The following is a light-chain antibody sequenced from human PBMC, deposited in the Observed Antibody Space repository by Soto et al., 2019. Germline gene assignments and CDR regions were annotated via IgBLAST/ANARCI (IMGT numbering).Light chain of an antibody. CDR3: QHVNDYRYT. Sequence: DIQLTQSPSFLSASVGDRVTITCRASQAISSSLAWYQNNPGKAPKLLIYAASPMQNGVPSSFSGRGFGTEFTLTISSLQPEDFATYSCQHVNDYRYTFGQGTKVEIK. V-gene: IGKV1-9*01. J-gene: IGKJ2*01. CDR2: AAS. CDR1: QAISSS.